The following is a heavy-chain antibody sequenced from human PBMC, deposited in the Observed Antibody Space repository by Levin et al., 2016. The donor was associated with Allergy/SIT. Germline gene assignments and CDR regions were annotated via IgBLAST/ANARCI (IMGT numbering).Heavy chain of an antibody. CDR1: GGSFSGYY. Sequence: SETLSLTCAVYGGSFSGYYWSWIRQPPGKGLEWIGEINHSGSTNYNPSLKSRVTISVDTSKNQFSLKLSSVTAADTAVYYCARDYYDSSGYRRFDYWGQGTLVTVSS. CDR2: INHSGST. J-gene: IGHJ4*02. D-gene: IGHD3-22*01. CDR3: ARDYYDSSGYRRFDY. V-gene: IGHV4-34*01.